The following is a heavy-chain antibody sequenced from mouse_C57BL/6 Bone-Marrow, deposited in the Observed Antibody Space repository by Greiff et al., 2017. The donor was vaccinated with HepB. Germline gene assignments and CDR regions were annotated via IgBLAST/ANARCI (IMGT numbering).Heavy chain of an antibody. CDR3: ARRGYGSSYYFDY. Sequence: VQLQQPGAELVKPGASVKLSCKASGYTFTSYWMQWVKQRPGQGLEWIGEIDPSDSYTNYNQKFKGKATLTVDTSSSTAYMQLSSRTSEDSAVYCCARRGYGSSYYFDYWGQGTTLTVSS. D-gene: IGHD1-1*01. V-gene: IGHV1-50*01. CDR1: GYTFTSYW. J-gene: IGHJ2*01. CDR2: IDPSDSYT.